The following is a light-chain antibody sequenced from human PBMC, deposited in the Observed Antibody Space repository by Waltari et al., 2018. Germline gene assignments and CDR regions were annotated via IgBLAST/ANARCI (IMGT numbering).Light chain of an antibody. J-gene: IGLJ3*02. V-gene: IGLV3-21*04. CDR2: YDT. Sequence: YVLTQPPSVSVAPGKTATWTCGGENIEIKSVNWYQQKPGQAPVLVLFYDTDRPSGIPDRFSGSNSGNTATLTISWVEAGDEADYHCQVWDDTTNSGVFGGGTRLTVL. CDR1: NIEIKS. CDR3: QVWDDTTNSGV.